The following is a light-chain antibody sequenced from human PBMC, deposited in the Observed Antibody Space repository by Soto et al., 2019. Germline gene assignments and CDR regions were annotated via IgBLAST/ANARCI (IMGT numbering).Light chain of an antibody. CDR3: SSYPSTRTLYD. CDR1: SSDICGYNY. Sequence: QSALTQPASVSGSPGQSITISCTGTSSDICGYNYVSWYQQLPGKVPKLIIYDVSNRPSGVSDRFSGSKAGNAAALSISGLLSEDEADYDCSSYPSTRTLYDCGTGTKLNVL. V-gene: IGLV2-14*03. J-gene: IGLJ1*01. CDR2: DVS.